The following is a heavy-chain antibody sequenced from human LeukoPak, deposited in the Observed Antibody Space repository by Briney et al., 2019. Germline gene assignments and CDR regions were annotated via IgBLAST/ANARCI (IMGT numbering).Heavy chain of an antibody. J-gene: IGHJ6*03. Sequence: SETLSLTCAVYGGSFSGYYWSWIRQPPGKGLEWIGEINHSGSTNYNPSLKSRVTISVDTSKNQFSLKLSSVTAADTAVYYCARAYSSSWYGPRYYYYYMDVWGKGTTVTISS. CDR3: ARAYSSSWYGPRYYYYYMDV. V-gene: IGHV4-34*01. D-gene: IGHD6-13*01. CDR2: INHSGST. CDR1: GGSFSGYY.